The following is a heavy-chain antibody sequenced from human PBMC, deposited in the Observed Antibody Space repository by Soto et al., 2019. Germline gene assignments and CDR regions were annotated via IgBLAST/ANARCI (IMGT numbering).Heavy chain of an antibody. CDR1: GGAFSGYY. CDR2: INHSGST. Sequence: PSETLSLTCAVYGGAFSGYYWSWIRQPPGKGLKWIGEINHSGSTNYNPSLKSRVTISVDTSKNQFSLKLSSVTAADTAVYYCAIAAPRYCSGGSCYSGRDYWVQGTLVTGSS. D-gene: IGHD2-15*01. V-gene: IGHV4-34*01. CDR3: AIAAPRYCSGGSCYSGRDY. J-gene: IGHJ4*02.